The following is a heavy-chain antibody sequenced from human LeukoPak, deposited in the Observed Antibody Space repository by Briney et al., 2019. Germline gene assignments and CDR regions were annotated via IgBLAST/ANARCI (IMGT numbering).Heavy chain of an antibody. V-gene: IGHV1-2*02. Sequence: ASVKVSCKASGYTFTNYYLQWVRQAPGQGLEWMGWINPNSGGTNSAQKFQGRVTMTRDTSVSTAYMELSRLRSDDTAVYYCARDHCTSSGCYEYYYYGMDVWGQGTTVTVSS. J-gene: IGHJ6*02. CDR2: INPNSGGT. CDR1: GYTFTNYY. CDR3: ARDHCTSSGCYEYYYYGMDV. D-gene: IGHD2-2*01.